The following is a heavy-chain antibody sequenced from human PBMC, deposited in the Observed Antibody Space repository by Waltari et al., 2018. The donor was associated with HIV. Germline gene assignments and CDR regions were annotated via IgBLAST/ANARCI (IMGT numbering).Heavy chain of an antibody. CDR3: ARNMVTTRQYDY. D-gene: IGHD4-17*01. CDR2: MNPNSGNT. Sequence: QVQLVQSGAEVKKPGASVKVSCKASGYTFTSYDINWVRQATGQGLEWMGWMNPNSGNTGYAQKLQGRVTMTRNTSISTAYMELSRLISEDTAVYYCARNMVTTRQYDYWGQGSLVTVSS. J-gene: IGHJ4*02. V-gene: IGHV1-8*01. CDR1: GYTFTSYD.